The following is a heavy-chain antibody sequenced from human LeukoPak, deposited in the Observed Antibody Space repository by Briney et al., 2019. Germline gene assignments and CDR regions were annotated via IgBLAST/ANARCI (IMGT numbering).Heavy chain of an antibody. Sequence: GGSLRLSCAASGFIVSSNYMRWVRQAPGKGLEWVSAISGSGGSTYYADSVKGRFTISRDNSKNTLYLQMNSLRAEDTAVYYCAKDRSGIAAASYFDYWGQGTLVTVSS. D-gene: IGHD6-13*01. CDR3: AKDRSGIAAASYFDY. CDR1: GFIVSSNY. CDR2: ISGSGGST. V-gene: IGHV3-23*01. J-gene: IGHJ4*02.